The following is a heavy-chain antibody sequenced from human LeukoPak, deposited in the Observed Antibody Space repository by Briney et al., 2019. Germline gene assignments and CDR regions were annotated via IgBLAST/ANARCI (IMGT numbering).Heavy chain of an antibody. D-gene: IGHD3-10*01. CDR1: GLTFSSYA. J-gene: IGHJ4*02. Sequence: GGSLRLSCAASGLTFSSYAMSWVRQAPGNGLEWVSGVSGSGGTTYYADSVKGRFTISRDNSKNTLYLQMNGLRAEDTAVYYCARVTYGSGTYGAFDYWGQGTLVTVSS. CDR3: ARVTYGSGTYGAFDY. CDR2: VSGSGGTT. V-gene: IGHV3-23*01.